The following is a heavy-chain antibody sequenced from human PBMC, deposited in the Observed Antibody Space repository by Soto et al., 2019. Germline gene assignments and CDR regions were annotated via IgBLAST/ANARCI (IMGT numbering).Heavy chain of an antibody. V-gene: IGHV3-23*01. CDR2: ISGSGGST. J-gene: IGHJ4*02. CDR3: AKLWGPCLHFEY. CDR1: GFTFSSYA. D-gene: IGHD3-10*01. Sequence: EVQLLESGGGLVQPGGSLRLSCAASGFTFSSYAMSWVRQAPGKGLEWVSAISGSGGSTYYAESVKGRFTISRDNSKNTLYLQMNSLTASDTAVYYCAKLWGPCLHFEYWGQGTLVTVSS.